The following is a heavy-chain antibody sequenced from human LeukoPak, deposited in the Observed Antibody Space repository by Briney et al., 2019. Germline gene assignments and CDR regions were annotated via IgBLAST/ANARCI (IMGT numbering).Heavy chain of an antibody. CDR1: GFTFSSYA. V-gene: IGHV3-23*01. CDR2: ITNSGENT. D-gene: IGHD3-16*01. CDR3: AKGRGFRVWDPWDN. Sequence: GGSLRLSCAASGFTFSSYAMNWVRQAPGKGLEWVSGITNSGENTYYADSVKGRFTISRDNSKNTLFLEMNSLRVEDTAVYYCAKGRGFRVWDPWDNWGQGTLITVSS. J-gene: IGHJ4*02.